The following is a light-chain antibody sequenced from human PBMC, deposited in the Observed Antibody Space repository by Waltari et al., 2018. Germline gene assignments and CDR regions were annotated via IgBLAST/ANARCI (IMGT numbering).Light chain of an antibody. CDR2: WAS. CDR1: QSLFYNSNNQNY. J-gene: IGKJ4*01. Sequence: DIVMTQSPESLTVSLGDRATINCKSSQSLFYNSNNQNYLAWYQQKPGQPPKVLIYWASTREAGVPERVSGSGSGTDFTLTITNLQPEDVAVYYCQQYYSTFLTFGGGTKVE. CDR3: QQYYSTFLT. V-gene: IGKV4-1*01.